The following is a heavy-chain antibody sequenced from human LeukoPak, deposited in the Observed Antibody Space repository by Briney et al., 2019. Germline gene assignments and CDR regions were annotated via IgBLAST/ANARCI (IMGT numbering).Heavy chain of an antibody. CDR2: IYTSGST. J-gene: IGHJ5*02. V-gene: IGHV4-4*07. CDR3: ARSARGDILTGFTLEGWFDP. CDR1: GGSISSYY. Sequence: NTSETLSLTCTVSGGSISSYYWSWIRQPAGKGLEWIGRIYTSGSTNYNPSLKSRVTMSVDTSKKQFSLKLSSVTAADTGVYYCARSARGDILTGFTLEGWFDPWGQGTLVTVSS. D-gene: IGHD3-9*01.